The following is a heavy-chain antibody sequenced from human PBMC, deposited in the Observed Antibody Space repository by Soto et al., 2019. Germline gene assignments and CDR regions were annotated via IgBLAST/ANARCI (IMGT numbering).Heavy chain of an antibody. CDR2: ISSSSSTI. J-gene: IGHJ3*02. CDR1: GFTFSSYS. Sequence: GSLRLSCAASGFTFSSYSMNWVRQAPGKGLEWVSYISSSSSTIYYADSVKGRFTISRDNAKNSLYLQMNSLRAEDTAVYYCARVRLAYYYDSSGYLDAFDIWGQGTMVTVSS. V-gene: IGHV3-48*01. D-gene: IGHD3-22*01. CDR3: ARVRLAYYYDSSGYLDAFDI.